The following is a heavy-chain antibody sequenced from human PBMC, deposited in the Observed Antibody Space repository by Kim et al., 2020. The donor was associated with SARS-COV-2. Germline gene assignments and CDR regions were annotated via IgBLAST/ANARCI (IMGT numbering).Heavy chain of an antibody. D-gene: IGHD3-22*01. Sequence: AQKFQGRVTMTRDTSTSTVYMELSSLRSEDTAVYYCVASSGYYQYWYFDLWGRGTLVTVSS. J-gene: IGHJ2*01. CDR3: VASSGYYQYWYFDL. V-gene: IGHV1-46*01.